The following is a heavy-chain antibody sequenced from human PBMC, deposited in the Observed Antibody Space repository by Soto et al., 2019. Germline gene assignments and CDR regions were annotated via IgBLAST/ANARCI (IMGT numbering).Heavy chain of an antibody. CDR1: GFSLSNARMG. CDR2: IFSNDEK. Sequence: QVTLKESGPVLVKPTETLTLTCTVSGFSLSNARMGVSWIRQPPGKALEWLAHIFSNDEKSYSTSLKSRLTISKDTSKSQVVLTMTNMDPVDTATYYCARIVMGGGSYYGRNPAPDYWGQGTLVTVSS. D-gene: IGHD1-26*01. J-gene: IGHJ4*02. CDR3: ARIVMGGGSYYGRNPAPDY. V-gene: IGHV2-26*01.